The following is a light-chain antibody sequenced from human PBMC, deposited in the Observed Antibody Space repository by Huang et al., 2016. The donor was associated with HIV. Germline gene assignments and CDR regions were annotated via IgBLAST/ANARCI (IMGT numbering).Light chain of an antibody. Sequence: EKVMTQSPATLSVSPGERATLSCRASQSVSSNLAWDQQKPGQAPRLLMYVASTTATGIPARFSGSGGVTEFTLTISSLQSEDFAVYYCQQYNNWPWTFGQGTKVEIK. CDR2: VAS. V-gene: IGKV3-15*01. CDR1: QSVSSN. CDR3: QQYNNWPWT. J-gene: IGKJ1*01.